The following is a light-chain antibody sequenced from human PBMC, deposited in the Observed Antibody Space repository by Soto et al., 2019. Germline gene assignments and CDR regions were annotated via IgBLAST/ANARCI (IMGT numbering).Light chain of an antibody. CDR2: DAA. V-gene: IGKV3-20*01. Sequence: EIVLTQSPGTLSLSPGERATLSCRASQSVSSSDLAWYQQKPGQAPRLLIYDAARRATGIPDRFSGSGSGTDFTLTISRLEPEDFAVYYCQQYGSSSYTFGQGTKLEIK. CDR3: QQYGSSSYT. CDR1: QSVSSSD. J-gene: IGKJ2*01.